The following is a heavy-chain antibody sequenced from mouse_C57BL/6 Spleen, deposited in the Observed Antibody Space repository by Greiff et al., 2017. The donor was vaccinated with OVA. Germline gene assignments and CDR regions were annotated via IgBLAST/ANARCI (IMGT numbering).Heavy chain of an antibody. CDR2: LYPGDGDT. J-gene: IGHJ2*01. V-gene: IGHV1-82*01. CDR1: GYAFSSSW. Sequence: VQLQQSGPELVKPGASVKISCKASGYAFSSSWMNWVKQRPGKGLEWIGRLYPGDGDTNYNGKFKGKATLTADKSSSTAYMQLSSLTSEYSAVYFCARSRRDYDGYYFDYWGQGTTLTVSS. CDR3: ARSRRDYDGYYFDY. D-gene: IGHD2-4*01.